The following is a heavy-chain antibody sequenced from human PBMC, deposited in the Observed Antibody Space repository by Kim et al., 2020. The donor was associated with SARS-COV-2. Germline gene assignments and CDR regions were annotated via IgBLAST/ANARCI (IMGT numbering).Heavy chain of an antibody. CDR3: ARDLVGTKNF. V-gene: IGHV3-23*01. Sequence: GGSLRLSCAASGFTFSGYAMSWVRQAPGRGLECVSTITGSGAGTYYADSMKGRFTISRDNSKSTLYLQMNSLRAEDTAVYYCARDLVGTKNFWGPGTLVTVSS. D-gene: IGHD1-26*01. J-gene: IGHJ4*02. CDR1: GFTFSGYA. CDR2: ITGSGAGT.